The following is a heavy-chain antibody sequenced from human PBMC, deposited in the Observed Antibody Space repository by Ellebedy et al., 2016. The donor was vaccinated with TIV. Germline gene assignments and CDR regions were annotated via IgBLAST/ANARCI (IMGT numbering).Heavy chain of an antibody. J-gene: IGHJ6*02. Sequence: SETLSLTCAVYGGSFSGYYWSWIRQPPGKGLEWIGEINHSGSTNYNPSLKSRVTVSVDTSKNQFSLKLSSVTAADTAVYYCAREGLYDSSGYYSYYYYGMDVWGQGTTVTVSS. V-gene: IGHV4-34*01. CDR3: AREGLYDSSGYYSYYYYGMDV. CDR1: GGSFSGYY. CDR2: INHSGST. D-gene: IGHD3-22*01.